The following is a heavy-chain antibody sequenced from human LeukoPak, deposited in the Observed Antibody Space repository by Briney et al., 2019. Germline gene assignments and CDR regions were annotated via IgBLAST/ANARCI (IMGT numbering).Heavy chain of an antibody. Sequence: GASLKISCKGSGFTFTNYWIAWVRPMPGKGLEWMGIISPGDSDTRYSPSFQGQVTISADKSIITAYLQWSSLRASDTAMYYCARRRKSSSSSSGWFDPWGQGTLVTVSS. D-gene: IGHD6-6*01. J-gene: IGHJ5*02. V-gene: IGHV5-51*01. CDR1: GFTFTNYW. CDR3: ARRRKSSSSSSGWFDP. CDR2: ISPGDSDT.